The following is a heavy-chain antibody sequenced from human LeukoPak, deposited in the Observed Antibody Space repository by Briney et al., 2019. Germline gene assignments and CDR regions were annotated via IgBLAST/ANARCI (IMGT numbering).Heavy chain of an antibody. J-gene: IGHJ4*02. D-gene: IGHD4-17*01. V-gene: IGHV3-30*04. Sequence: GRSLRLSCAASGFTFSSYAMHWVRQAPGKGLEWVAVISYDGSNKYYADSVKGRFTISRDNSKNTLYLQMNSLRAEDTAVYYCAKPYGDYPTYFDYWGQGTLVTVSS. CDR1: GFTFSSYA. CDR3: AKPYGDYPTYFDY. CDR2: ISYDGSNK.